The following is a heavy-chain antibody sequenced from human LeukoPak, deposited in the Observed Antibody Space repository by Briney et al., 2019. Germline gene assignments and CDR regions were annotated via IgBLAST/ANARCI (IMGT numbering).Heavy chain of an antibody. CDR3: ARDLHITIFGVVIGHNWFDP. V-gene: IGHV1-18*01. CDR1: GYTFTSYG. Sequence: ALVKVSCKASGYTFTSYGISWVRQAPGQGLEWMGWISAYNGNTNYAQKLQGRVTMTTDTSTSTAYMELRSLRSDDTAVYYCARDLHITIFGVVIGHNWFDPWGQGTLVTVSS. CDR2: ISAYNGNT. J-gene: IGHJ5*02. D-gene: IGHD3-3*01.